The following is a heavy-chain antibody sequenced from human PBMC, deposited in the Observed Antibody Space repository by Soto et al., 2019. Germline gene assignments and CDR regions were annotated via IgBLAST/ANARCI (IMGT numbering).Heavy chain of an antibody. Sequence: QVQLVESGGGVVQPGRSLRLSCAASGFTFSSYGMHWVRQAPGKGLEWVAVISYDGSNKYYADSVKGRFTISRDNSKNTLYLQMNSLRAEDTAVYYCAKDHQAKWRPDYWGQGTLVTVSS. CDR3: AKDHQAKWRPDY. CDR1: GFTFSSYG. V-gene: IGHV3-30*18. CDR2: ISYDGSNK. J-gene: IGHJ4*02. D-gene: IGHD5-12*01.